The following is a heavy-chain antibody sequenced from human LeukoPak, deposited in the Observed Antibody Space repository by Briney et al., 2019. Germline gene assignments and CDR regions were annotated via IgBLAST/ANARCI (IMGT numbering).Heavy chain of an antibody. J-gene: IGHJ5*02. D-gene: IGHD1-26*01. V-gene: IGHV4-59*01. CDR3: ARDVPGFYWFDP. Sequence: SETLSLTCTVSGGSISSSYWSWIRQPPGKGLEWIGYIYYSGSTNYNPSLKSRVTISVDTSKKQFSLKPTSVTAADTAVYYCARDVPGFYWFDPWGQGTLVTVSS. CDR1: GGSISSSY. CDR2: IYYSGST.